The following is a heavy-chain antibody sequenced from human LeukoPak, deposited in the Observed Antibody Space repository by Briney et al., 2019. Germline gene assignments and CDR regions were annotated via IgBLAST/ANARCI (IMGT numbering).Heavy chain of an antibody. CDR1: GGSFSGYY. CDR3: ARLVMTTSRGSGYYYGMDV. J-gene: IGHJ6*02. D-gene: IGHD4-17*01. V-gene: IGHV4-34*01. Sequence: SETLSLTCAVYGGSFSGYYWSWIRQPPGKGLEWIGEINHSGSTNYNPSLKCRVTISVDTSKNQFSLKLSSVTAADTAVYYCARLVMTTSRGSGYYYGMDVWGQGTTVTVSS. CDR2: INHSGST.